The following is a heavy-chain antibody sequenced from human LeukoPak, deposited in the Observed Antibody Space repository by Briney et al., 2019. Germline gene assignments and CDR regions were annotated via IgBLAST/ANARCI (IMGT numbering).Heavy chain of an antibody. Sequence: PSETLSLTCTVSGGSISSYYWSWIRQPPGKGLERIGYIYYSGSTNYNPSLKSRVTISVDTSKNQFSLKLSSVTAADTAVYYCARVITMIHMDVWGQGTTVTVSS. CDR3: ARVITMIHMDV. V-gene: IGHV4-59*08. CDR1: GGSISSYY. D-gene: IGHD3-22*01. CDR2: IYYSGST. J-gene: IGHJ6*02.